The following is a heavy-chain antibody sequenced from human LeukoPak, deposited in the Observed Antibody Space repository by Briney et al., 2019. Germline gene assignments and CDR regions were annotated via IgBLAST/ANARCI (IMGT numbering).Heavy chain of an antibody. CDR1: GFTFSSYA. D-gene: IGHD5-18*01. Sequence: PGGSLRLSCAASGFTFSSYAMSWVRQAPGKGLEWVSAISGSGGSTYYADSVKGRFTISRDNSKNTLYLQMNSPRAEDTAVYYCAILDRIQLWDDAFDIWGQGTMVTVSS. J-gene: IGHJ3*02. CDR2: ISGSGGST. CDR3: AILDRIQLWDDAFDI. V-gene: IGHV3-23*01.